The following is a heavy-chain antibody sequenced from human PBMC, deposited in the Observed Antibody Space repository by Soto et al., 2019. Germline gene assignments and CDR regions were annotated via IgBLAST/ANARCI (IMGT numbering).Heavy chain of an antibody. J-gene: IGHJ4*02. V-gene: IGHV1-18*01. CDR2: ISAYNGNT. CDR1: GYTFTNYG. Sequence: ASVKVSCKASGYTFTNYGISWVRQAPGQRLEWMGWISAYNGNTKYSQKLQGRVTITTDTSASTAYLGLSSLRSEDTAVYYCARAVAVPADFDYWGQGTLVTVSS. D-gene: IGHD6-19*01. CDR3: ARAVAVPADFDY.